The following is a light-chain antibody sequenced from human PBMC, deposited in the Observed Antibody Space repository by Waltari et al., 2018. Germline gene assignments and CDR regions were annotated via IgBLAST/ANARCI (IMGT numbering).Light chain of an antibody. Sequence: EIVMTQSPATLSVSPGERATLPCRASQSISSNLAWYQQKPGQAPRLLFYGASIRATGIPARFSGSGSGTEFTLTINSMQSEDFAVYYCQQYNNWPPYTFGQGTKLEIK. CDR2: GAS. CDR1: QSISSN. CDR3: QQYNNWPPYT. J-gene: IGKJ2*01. V-gene: IGKV3-15*01.